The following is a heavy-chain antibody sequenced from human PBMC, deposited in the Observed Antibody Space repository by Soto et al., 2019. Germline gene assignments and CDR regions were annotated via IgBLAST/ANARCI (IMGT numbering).Heavy chain of an antibody. D-gene: IGHD3-22*01. CDR1: GNTFTSDG. V-gene: IGHV1-18*01. J-gene: IGHJ3*02. CDR3: ARDLGYYDSSGYYYDAFDI. Sequence: QVQLVQSGAEVKKPGASVKVSCKASGNTFTSDGISWVRQAPGQGLEWMGWISAYNGNTNYAQKLQGRVTMTTDTSTSTAYMELRSLRSDDTAVYYCARDLGYYDSSGYYYDAFDIWGQGTMVTVSS. CDR2: ISAYNGNT.